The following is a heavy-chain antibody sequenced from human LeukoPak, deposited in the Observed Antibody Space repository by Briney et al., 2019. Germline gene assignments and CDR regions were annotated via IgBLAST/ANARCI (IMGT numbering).Heavy chain of an antibody. Sequence: ASVKVSCKASGYTFTSYGISWVRQAPGQGLEWMGWISAYNGNTNYAQKLQGRVTMTTDTSTSTAYMELRSLRSDDTAVYYCARVHQSFGVVIMTGYWGQGTLVTVSS. J-gene: IGHJ4*02. V-gene: IGHV1-18*01. CDR2: ISAYNGNT. D-gene: IGHD3-3*01. CDR3: ARVHQSFGVVIMTGY. CDR1: GYTFTSYG.